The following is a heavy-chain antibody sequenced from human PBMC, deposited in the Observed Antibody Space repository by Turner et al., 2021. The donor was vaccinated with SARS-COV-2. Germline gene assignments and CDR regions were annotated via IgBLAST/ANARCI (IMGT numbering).Heavy chain of an antibody. CDR1: GGTFSSYA. CDR3: ARARGVDYYDSSGQRFDP. D-gene: IGHD3-22*01. Sequence: QVQLVQSGAEVKKPGYSVKVPCKASGGTFSSYAISWVRQAPGQGLEWMGGIIPIFGTANYAQKFQGRVTITADESTRTAYMELSSLRSEDTAVYYCARARGVDYYDSSGQRFDPWGQGTLVTVSS. CDR2: IIPIFGTA. V-gene: IGHV1-69*01. J-gene: IGHJ5*02.